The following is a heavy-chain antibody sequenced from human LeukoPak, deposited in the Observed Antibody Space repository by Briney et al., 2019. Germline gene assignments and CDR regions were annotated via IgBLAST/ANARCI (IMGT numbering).Heavy chain of an antibody. Sequence: GGSLRLSCAGSGFTVSSNHMSWVRQAPGKGLEWVSVIYSGGSTNYADSVKGRFTISRDNSKNTVFLQMNSLRDEDTAVYYCTRVTIVGGGVNDYWGQGTLVTVSS. J-gene: IGHJ4*02. CDR2: IYSGGST. V-gene: IGHV3-53*01. D-gene: IGHD4-11*01. CDR3: TRVTIVGGGVNDY. CDR1: GFTVSSNH.